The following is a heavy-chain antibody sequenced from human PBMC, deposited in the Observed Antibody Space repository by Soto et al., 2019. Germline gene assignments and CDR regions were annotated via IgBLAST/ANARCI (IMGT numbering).Heavy chain of an antibody. CDR2: IYPGDSDT. D-gene: IGHD6-6*01. V-gene: IGHV5-51*01. CDR3: ARQRQLAPYYYYYMDV. Sequence: GEFLKISCKGSGYSFTSYWIGWVRQMPGKGLEWMGIIYPGDSDTRYSPSFQGQVTISADKSISTAYLQWSSLKASDTAMYYCARQRQLAPYYYYYMDVWGKGTTVTVSS. CDR1: GYSFTSYW. J-gene: IGHJ6*03.